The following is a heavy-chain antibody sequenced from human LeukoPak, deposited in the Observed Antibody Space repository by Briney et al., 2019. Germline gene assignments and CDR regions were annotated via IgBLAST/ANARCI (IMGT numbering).Heavy chain of an antibody. Sequence: ASVKVSCKASGYTFTGYYMHWVRQAPGQGLEWMGRINPNSGGTNYAQKFQGRVTMTRDTSISTAYMELSRLRSDDTAVYYCARETLYSDYDYGDYWGQGTLVTVSS. CDR3: ARETLYSDYDYGDY. CDR1: GYTFTGYY. V-gene: IGHV1-2*06. CDR2: INPNSGGT. J-gene: IGHJ4*02. D-gene: IGHD5-12*01.